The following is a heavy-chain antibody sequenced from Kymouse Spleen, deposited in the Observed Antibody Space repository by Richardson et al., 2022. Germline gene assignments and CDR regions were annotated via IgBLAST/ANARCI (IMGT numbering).Heavy chain of an antibody. CDR3: ARDNWNFLDY. Sequence: QVQLQQWGAGLLKPSETLSLTCAVYGGSFSGYYWSWIRQPPGKGLEWIGEINHSGSTNYNPSLKSRVTISVDTSKNQFSLKLSSVTAADTAVYYCARDNWNFLDYWGQGTLVTVSS. V-gene: IGHV4-34*01. CDR2: INHSGST. J-gene: IGHJ4*02. D-gene: IGHD1-7*01. CDR1: GGSFSGYY.